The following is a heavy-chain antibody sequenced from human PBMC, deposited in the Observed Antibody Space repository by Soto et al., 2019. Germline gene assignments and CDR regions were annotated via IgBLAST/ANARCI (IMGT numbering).Heavy chain of an antibody. V-gene: IGHV4-39*01. CDR3: ARHPKSGYYTD. CDR2: IYYSGST. Sequence: SETLSLTCTVSGCSISSSSYYWGWIRQPPGKGLEWIGSIYYSGSTYYNPSLKSRVTISVDTSKNQFSLKLSSVTAADTAAYYCARHPKSGYYTDWGQGTLVTVSS. CDR1: GCSISSSSYY. D-gene: IGHD3-3*01. J-gene: IGHJ4*02.